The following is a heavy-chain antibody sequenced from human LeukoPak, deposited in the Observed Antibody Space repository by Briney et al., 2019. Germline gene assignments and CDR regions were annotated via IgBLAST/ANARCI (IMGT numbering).Heavy chain of an antibody. CDR3: ATKSFGSSNHYGMDV. CDR1: GFTFNSYG. D-gene: IGHD2-2*01. V-gene: IGHV3-30*03. Sequence: GGSLRLSCAASGFTFNSYGMHWVRQAPGKGLEWVAVISYDGSNRYYADSVKGRFAISRDNSKNTLYLQMNSLRGEDTAVYYCATKSFGSSNHYGMDVWGQGTTVTVSS. J-gene: IGHJ6*02. CDR2: ISYDGSNR.